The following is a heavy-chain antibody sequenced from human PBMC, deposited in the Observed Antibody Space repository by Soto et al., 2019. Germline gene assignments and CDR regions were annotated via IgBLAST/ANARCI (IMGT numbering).Heavy chain of an antibody. J-gene: IGHJ2*01. CDR2: MNPNSGNT. V-gene: IGHV1-8*01. CDR3: ARARYYGPYWYFDL. D-gene: IGHD1-26*01. CDR1: GYTFTSYD. Sequence: ASVKVSCKASGYTFTSYDINWVRQATGQGLEWMGWMNPNSGNTGYAQKFQGRVTMTRNTSISTAYMELSSLRSEDTAVYYCARARYYGPYWYFDLWGRATLVTVSS.